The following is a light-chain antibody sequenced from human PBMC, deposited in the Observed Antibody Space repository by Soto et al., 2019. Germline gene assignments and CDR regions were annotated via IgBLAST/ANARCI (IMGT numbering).Light chain of an antibody. CDR1: SADVGGYNY. Sequence: QSALTQPRSVSGSPGQSVTMSCAGTSADVGGYNYVSWYQHHPGKAPKLLIFDVNERPSGVPDRFSGSKSGNTASLTISGLQSEDEADYFCCSYAGNYIVVFGGGTKVTVL. V-gene: IGLV2-11*01. J-gene: IGLJ2*01. CDR3: CSYAGNYIVV. CDR2: DVN.